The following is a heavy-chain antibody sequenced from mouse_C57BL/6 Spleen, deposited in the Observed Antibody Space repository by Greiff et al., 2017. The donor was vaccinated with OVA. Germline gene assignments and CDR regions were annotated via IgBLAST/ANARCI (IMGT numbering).Heavy chain of an antibody. CDR1: GFSLTSYG. V-gene: IGHV2-4*01. CDR2: IWSGGST. J-gene: IGHJ4*01. CDR3: AKNYPRYYAMDY. Sequence: VKLMESGPGLVQPSQSLSITCTVSGFSLTSYGVHWVRQPPGKGLEWLGVIWSGGSTDYNAAFISRLSISKDNSKSQVFFKMNSLQADDTAIYYCAKNYPRYYAMDYWGQGTSVTVSS.